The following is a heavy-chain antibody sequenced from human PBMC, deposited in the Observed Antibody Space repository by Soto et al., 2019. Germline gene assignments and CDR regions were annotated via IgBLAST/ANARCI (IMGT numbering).Heavy chain of an antibody. CDR2: IYHSGST. V-gene: IGHV4-4*02. Sequence: SETLSLTCAVSGDSISSTNWWTWVRQPPGKGLEWIGEIYHSGSTNYNPSLESRVTMSVDKSKNQFSLILGSVTAADTAVYFCATEVRVVVMDYWGQGTPVTVSS. J-gene: IGHJ4*02. CDR1: GDSISSTNW. CDR3: ATEVRVVVMDY. D-gene: IGHD3-22*01.